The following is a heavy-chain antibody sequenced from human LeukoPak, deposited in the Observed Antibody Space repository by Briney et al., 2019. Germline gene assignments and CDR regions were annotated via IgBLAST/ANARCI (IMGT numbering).Heavy chain of an antibody. Sequence: SETLSLTCTVSGGSIRSFYWNWIRQPPGKALEWIGFIHSSGRSNYNPSLRSRGIMSVDTSENQVSLSPSSVTAADTAIYYCARSRNPYDTSGYYSFDYWGQGTLVTVSS. CDR2: IHSSGRS. CDR1: GGSIRSFY. D-gene: IGHD3-22*01. CDR3: ARSRNPYDTSGYYSFDY. V-gene: IGHV4-59*01. J-gene: IGHJ4*02.